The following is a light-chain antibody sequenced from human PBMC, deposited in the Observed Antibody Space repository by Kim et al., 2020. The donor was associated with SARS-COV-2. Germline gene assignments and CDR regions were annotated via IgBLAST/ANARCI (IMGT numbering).Light chain of an antibody. CDR3: NSRDNSGDHVV. CDR1: SLRTYY. CDR2: GKN. Sequence: SSELTQDPAVSVALGQTVRITCQGDSLRTYYASWYQQKPGQAPILVIYGKNNRPSGIPDRFSGSSSGNTASLTVTGAQAVDEAYYYCNSRDNSGDHVVFG. J-gene: IGLJ2*01. V-gene: IGLV3-19*01.